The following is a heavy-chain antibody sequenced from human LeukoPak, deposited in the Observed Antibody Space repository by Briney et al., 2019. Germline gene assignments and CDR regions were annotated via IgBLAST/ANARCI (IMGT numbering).Heavy chain of an antibody. CDR2: IYYSGST. Sequence: ASETLSLTCTVSGGSINGFYWSWIRQPPGKGLEWIGYIYYSGSTNYNPSLRSRVTISVDRSKNQFSLKMNSVTAADTAMYYCAGLHFAAAEEFDPWGQGTLVTVSS. D-gene: IGHD6-13*01. V-gene: IGHV4-59*08. J-gene: IGHJ5*02. CDR3: AGLHFAAAEEFDP. CDR1: GGSINGFY.